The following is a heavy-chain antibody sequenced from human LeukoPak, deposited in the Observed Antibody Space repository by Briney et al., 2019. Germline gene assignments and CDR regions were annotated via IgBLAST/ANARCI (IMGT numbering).Heavy chain of an antibody. V-gene: IGHV3-48*01. D-gene: IGHD6-19*01. CDR3: ARDSGGCYFDY. CDR2: ISSSSITI. CDR1: GFTFSSYS. Sequence: GGSLRLSCAASGFTFSSYSMNWGRKAPGKGLEWVLYISSSSITIYYPDSVKGRFTISRDNAKNSLYLQMNSLRAEDTAVYYCARDSGGCYFDYWGQGTLVTVSS. J-gene: IGHJ4*02.